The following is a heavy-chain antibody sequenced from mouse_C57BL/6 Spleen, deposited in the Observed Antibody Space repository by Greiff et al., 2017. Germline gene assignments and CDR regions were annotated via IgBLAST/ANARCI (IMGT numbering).Heavy chain of an antibody. CDR2: INPNNGGT. D-gene: IGHD1-1*01. J-gene: IGHJ4*01. Sequence: EVQLQQSGPELVKPGASVKISCKASGYTFTDYYMNWVKQSHGKSLEWIGDINPNNGGTSYNQKFKGKATLTVDKSSSTAYMELRSLTSEDSAVYYCASSLYYYGAMDYWGQGTSVTVSS. V-gene: IGHV1-26*01. CDR1: GYTFTDYY. CDR3: ASSLYYYGAMDY.